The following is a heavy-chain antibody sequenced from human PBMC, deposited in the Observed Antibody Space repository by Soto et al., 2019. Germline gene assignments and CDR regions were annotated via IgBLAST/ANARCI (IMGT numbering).Heavy chain of an antibody. V-gene: IGHV3-53*02. CDR2: IYSGGST. CDR1: GFTVSSNY. CDR3: ARGRASWHHYGMDV. J-gene: IGHJ6*02. Sequence: EVQLVETGGGLIQPGGSLRLSCAASGFTVSSNYMSWVRQAPGKGLEWVSVIYSGGSTYYADSVKGRFTISRDNSKNTLYLQMNSLRAEDTAVYYCARGRASWHHYGMDVWGHGTTVTVSS.